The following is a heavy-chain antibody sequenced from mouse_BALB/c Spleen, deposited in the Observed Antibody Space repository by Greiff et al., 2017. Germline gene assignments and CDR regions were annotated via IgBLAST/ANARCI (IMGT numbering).Heavy chain of an antibody. J-gene: IGHJ4*01. CDR1: GFNIKDTY. CDR3: ARAVSRPYYAMDY. Sequence: VQLQQSGAELVKPGASVKLSCTASGFNIKDTYMHWVKQRPEQGLEWIGRIDPANGNTKYDPKFQGKATITADTSSNTPYLQLSSLTSEDTAVYYCARAVSRPYYAMDYWGQGTAGTVSS. D-gene: IGHD6-2*01. CDR2: IDPANGNT. V-gene: IGHV14-3*02.